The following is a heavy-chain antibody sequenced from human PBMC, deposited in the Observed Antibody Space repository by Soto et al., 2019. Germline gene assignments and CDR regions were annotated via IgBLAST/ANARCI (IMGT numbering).Heavy chain of an antibody. J-gene: IGHJ4*02. CDR1: AFSLTTTGVG. Sequence: QMALQESGPTVVKPTQTLTLTCTFSAFSLTTTGVGVGWISHAPGKALEWLAMVYWNDERRYSPSLKSRLTITQDLSKNLVVLTMTYMDPVDTATYFCAHYDSSGYFSHFDSWGQGTLVTVSS. CDR2: VYWNDER. D-gene: IGHD3-22*01. CDR3: AHYDSSGYFSHFDS. V-gene: IGHV2-5*01.